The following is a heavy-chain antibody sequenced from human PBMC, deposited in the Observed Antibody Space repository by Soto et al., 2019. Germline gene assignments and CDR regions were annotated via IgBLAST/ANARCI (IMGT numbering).Heavy chain of an antibody. D-gene: IGHD6-13*01. CDR3: ARDRQQLPSRWFDP. CDR2: INAGNGNT. Sequence: ASVKVSCKASGYTFTSYAMHWVRQAPGQRLEWMGWINAGNGNTKYSQKFQGRVTITRDTSASTAYMELSSLRSEDTAVYYCARDRQQLPSRWFDPWGQGTLVTVSS. J-gene: IGHJ5*02. CDR1: GYTFTSYA. V-gene: IGHV1-3*01.